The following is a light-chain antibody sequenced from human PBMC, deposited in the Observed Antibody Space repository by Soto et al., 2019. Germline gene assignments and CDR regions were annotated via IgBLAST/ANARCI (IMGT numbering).Light chain of an antibody. J-gene: IGLJ1*01. V-gene: IGLV2-14*01. Sequence: QSVLTQPASASGSPGQSITISCTGTSSNVGGYNYVSWYQQHPGKAPKLMIYDVSNRPSGVSNRFSGSKSGNTASLTISGLQAEDEADYYCSSYTSSSTSYVFGTRTKVTVL. CDR3: SSYTSSSTSYV. CDR1: SSNVGGYNY. CDR2: DVS.